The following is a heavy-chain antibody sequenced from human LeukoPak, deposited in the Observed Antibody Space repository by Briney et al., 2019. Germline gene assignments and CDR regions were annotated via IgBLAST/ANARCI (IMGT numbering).Heavy chain of an antibody. CDR3: ARLLRRINWFDP. J-gene: IGHJ5*02. CDR2: IYYSGST. Sequence: SETLSLTCTVSGGSISSSSYYWGWIRQPPGKGLEWIGSIYYSGSTYYNPSLKSRVTISVDTSKNQFSLKLSSVTAADTAVYYCARLLRRINWFDPWGQGTLVTVSS. V-gene: IGHV4-39*07. D-gene: IGHD1-26*01. CDR1: GGSISSSSYY.